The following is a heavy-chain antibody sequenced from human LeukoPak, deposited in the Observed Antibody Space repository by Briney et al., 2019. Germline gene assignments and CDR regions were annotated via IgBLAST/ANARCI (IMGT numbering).Heavy chain of an antibody. V-gene: IGHV4-59*11. CDR2: ISYSGST. D-gene: IGHD4-17*01. CDR1: DDPFSTHY. CDR3: ARDPTTVTKGFDI. Sequence: SETLSLTCTVSDDPFSTHYWTWIRQPPGKGLEWIGYISYSGSTNYNPSLKSRVTISVDTSKNQFSLKLSSVTAADTAVYYCARDPTTVTKGFDIWGQGTMVTVSS. J-gene: IGHJ3*02.